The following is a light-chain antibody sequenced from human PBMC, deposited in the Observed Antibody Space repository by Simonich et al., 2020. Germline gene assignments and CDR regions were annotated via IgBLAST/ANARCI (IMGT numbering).Light chain of an antibody. J-gene: IGKJ5*01. CDR3: QQRSNWPPIT. CDR2: DAS. Sequence: EIVLTQSPATLSLSPGERATLSCRASQSVSSYLAWYQQKPGQAPRLLIYDASTSATGIPARLSGSGSGTDFTLTISSLEPEDFAVYYCQQRSNWPPITFGQGTRLEIK. CDR1: QSVSSY. V-gene: IGKV3-11*01.